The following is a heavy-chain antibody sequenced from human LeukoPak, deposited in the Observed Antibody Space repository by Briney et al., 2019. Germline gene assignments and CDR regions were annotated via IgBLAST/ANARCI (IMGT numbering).Heavy chain of an antibody. CDR2: ISSSGGTI. V-gene: IGHV3-48*03. D-gene: IGHD3-22*01. CDR3: AREVDSSGFYYFDY. CDR1: GFTFSSYE. Sequence: PGGSLRLSCAASGFTFSSYEMNWVRQAPGKGLEWVSYISSSGGTIDYADSVKGRFTISRDNAKNSLYLQMNSLRAEDTAVYYCAREVDSSGFYYFDYWGQGTLVTVSS. J-gene: IGHJ4*02.